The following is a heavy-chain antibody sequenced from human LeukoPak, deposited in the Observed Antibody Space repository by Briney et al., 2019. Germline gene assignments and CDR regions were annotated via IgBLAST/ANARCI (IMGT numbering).Heavy chain of an antibody. Sequence: SETLSLTCTVFGGSISSYYWSWIRQPPGKGLEWIGYIYYSGSTNYNPSLKSRATISVDTSKNQFSLKLSSVTAADTAVYYCARFRGSGRYYFDYWGQGTLVTVSS. CDR2: IYYSGST. D-gene: IGHD6-19*01. J-gene: IGHJ4*02. V-gene: IGHV4-59*01. CDR1: GGSISSYY. CDR3: ARFRGSGRYYFDY.